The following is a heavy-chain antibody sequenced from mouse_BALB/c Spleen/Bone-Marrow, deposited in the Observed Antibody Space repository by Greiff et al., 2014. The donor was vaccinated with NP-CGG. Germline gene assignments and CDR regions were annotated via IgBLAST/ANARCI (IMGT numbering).Heavy chain of an antibody. CDR2: INPYNGAT. D-gene: IGHD1-1*01. CDR3: ARGSYYGSCLYFDY. V-gene: IGHV1-31*01. CDR1: GYSFTGYY. J-gene: IGHJ2*01. Sequence: EVQLQESGPELVKPGASVKISCKASGYSFTGYYMHWVKQSHVKSLEWIGRINPYNGATSYNQNFKDRASLTVDNSSSTAYMELHSLTAEDSAVYYCARGSYYGSCLYFDYWGQGTTLTVSS.